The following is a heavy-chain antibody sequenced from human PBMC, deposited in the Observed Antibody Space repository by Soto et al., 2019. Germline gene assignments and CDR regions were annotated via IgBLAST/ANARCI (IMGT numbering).Heavy chain of an antibody. CDR2: INPSDGTT. J-gene: IGHJ4*02. Sequence: GASVKVSCKASGYTFTSQFIHWVRQAPGQGLEWMGIINPSDGTTNYAQKFQGRVTMTRDTSTSTAYMELSSLRSEDTAVYYCARGPDVDTAMVFDYWGQGTLVTVSS. V-gene: IGHV1-46*01. D-gene: IGHD5-18*01. CDR1: GYTFTSQF. CDR3: ARGPDVDTAMVFDY.